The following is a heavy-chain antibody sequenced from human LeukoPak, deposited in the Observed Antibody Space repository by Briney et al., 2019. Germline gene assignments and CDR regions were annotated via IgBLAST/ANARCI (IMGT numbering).Heavy chain of an antibody. CDR3: ARDRYFRYIAAAVRDY. D-gene: IGHD6-13*01. Sequence: PGGSLRLSCAASGFTFSDYYMSWIRQAPGKGLEWVSYISSSGSTIYYADSVKGRFTISRDNAKNSLCLQMNSLRAEDTAVYYCARDRYFRYIAAAVRDYWGQGTLVTVSS. CDR1: GFTFSDYY. V-gene: IGHV3-11*04. CDR2: ISSSGSTI. J-gene: IGHJ4*02.